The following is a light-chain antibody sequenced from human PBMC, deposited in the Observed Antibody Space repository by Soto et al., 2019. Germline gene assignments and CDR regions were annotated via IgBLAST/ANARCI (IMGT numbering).Light chain of an antibody. CDR1: KLGNKY. Sequence: SYELTQPPSVSVSPGQTAIITCSGDKLGNKYTCWYQQKPGQSPVLVIYQDNKRPSGIPERFSGSNSGNTATLPISGTQAMYEADYYCQAWDSRSYVVFGGGTKVTVL. V-gene: IGLV3-1*01. J-gene: IGLJ3*02. CDR3: QAWDSRSYVV. CDR2: QDN.